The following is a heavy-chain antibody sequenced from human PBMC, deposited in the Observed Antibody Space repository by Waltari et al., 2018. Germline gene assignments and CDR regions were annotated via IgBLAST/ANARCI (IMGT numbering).Heavy chain of an antibody. CDR1: GDSIMNNNYH. CDR2: IYNSGTT. J-gene: IGHJ3*01. CDR3: ARASTAIFGVVITGYNI. Sequence: QLQESGPGLVKPSETVSLTCSVSGDSIMNNNYHWGWIRQPPGKGLEWIGSIYNSGTTYYNPSLKSRVTISLDASRNQFSLRLSSVTAADTAVYYCARASTAIFGVVITGYNIWGQGTVVTVSS. D-gene: IGHD3-3*01. V-gene: IGHV4-39*07.